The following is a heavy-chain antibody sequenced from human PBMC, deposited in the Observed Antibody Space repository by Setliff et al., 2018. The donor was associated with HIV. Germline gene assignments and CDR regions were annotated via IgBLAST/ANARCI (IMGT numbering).Heavy chain of an antibody. CDR1: GYTFTSYG. J-gene: IGHJ6*02. V-gene: IGHV1-18*01. D-gene: IGHD3-3*02. CDR2: ISAYNGDT. Sequence: ASVKVSCKASGYTFTSYGVSWVRQAPGQGLEWMGWISAYNGDTKYAQKVQGRVTLTTDTSSSTVYMELRSLRSDDTAVYYCARDAWVEFLEWTFYGMDVWGQGTTVTVSS. CDR3: ARDAWVEFLEWTFYGMDV.